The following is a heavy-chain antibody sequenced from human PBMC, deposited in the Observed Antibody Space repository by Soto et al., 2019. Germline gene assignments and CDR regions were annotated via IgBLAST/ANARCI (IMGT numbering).Heavy chain of an antibody. CDR1: GYTFTSYG. D-gene: IGHD3-10*01. CDR3: ARSQTHYYGSGSYFQY. CDR2: ISAYNGNT. V-gene: IGHV1-18*01. J-gene: IGHJ4*02. Sequence: QVQLVQSGAEVKKPGASVKVSCKASGYTFTSYGISWVRQAPGQGLAWMGWISAYNGNTNYAQKLQGRVTMTTDTSTSTACMELRSLRSDDTGVYYCARSQTHYYGSGSYFQYWGQGALVTVSS.